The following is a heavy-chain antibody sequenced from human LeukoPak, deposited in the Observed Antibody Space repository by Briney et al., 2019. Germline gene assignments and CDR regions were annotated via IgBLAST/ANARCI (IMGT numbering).Heavy chain of an antibody. Sequence: PGRSLRLSCATSGFNFSDSRMTWVRQAPGKGLQWVANINRDGTDKHFLDSVEGRFTISRDNAKKSLYFLINSLRPQDTAVYFCVRGDWYFESWGEGTLVTVSS. CDR2: INRDGTDK. J-gene: IGHJ4*02. CDR3: VRGDWYFES. CDR1: GFNFSDSR. D-gene: IGHD2-21*01. V-gene: IGHV3-7*04.